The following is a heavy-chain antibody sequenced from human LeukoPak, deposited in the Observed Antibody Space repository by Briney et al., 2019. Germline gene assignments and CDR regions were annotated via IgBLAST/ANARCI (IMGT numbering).Heavy chain of an antibody. Sequence: GASVKVSCKASGYTFTSYYMHWVRQAPGPGLEWMGIINPSGGSTSYAQKFQGRVTMTRDMSTSTVYMELSSLRSEDTAVYYCARGGSPIYYDSSGYYRPFDYWGQGTLVTVSS. CDR1: GYTFTSYY. V-gene: IGHV1-46*01. J-gene: IGHJ4*02. CDR2: INPSGGST. D-gene: IGHD3-22*01. CDR3: ARGGSPIYYDSSGYYRPFDY.